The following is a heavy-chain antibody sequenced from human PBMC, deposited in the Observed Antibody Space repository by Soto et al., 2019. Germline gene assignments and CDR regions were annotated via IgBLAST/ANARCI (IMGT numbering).Heavy chain of an antibody. J-gene: IGHJ3*02. CDR1: GFTFSSYA. Sequence: GVLRLSCAASGFTFSSYAMSWVRQAPGKGLEWVSAISGSGGSTYYADSVKGRFTISRDNFKNTLYLQMNSLRAEDTAVYYCARVMNYYDSSGYYSRFFDIWGQGTMVTVSS. CDR3: ARVMNYYDSSGYYSRFFDI. CDR2: ISGSGGST. V-gene: IGHV3-23*01. D-gene: IGHD3-22*01.